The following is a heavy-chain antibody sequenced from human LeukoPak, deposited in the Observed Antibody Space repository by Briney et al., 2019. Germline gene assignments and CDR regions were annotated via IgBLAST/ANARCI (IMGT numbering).Heavy chain of an antibody. V-gene: IGHV4-30-2*01. D-gene: IGHD5-12*01. CDR1: GGSISSGGYS. Sequence: SQTLSLTCAVSGGSISSGGYSWSWIRQPPGKGLEWIGYIYHSGGTYYNPSLKSRVTISVDRSKNQFSLKLSSVTAADTAVYYCASQLVADDAFDIWGQGTMVTVSS. CDR2: IYHSGGT. CDR3: ASQLVADDAFDI. J-gene: IGHJ3*02.